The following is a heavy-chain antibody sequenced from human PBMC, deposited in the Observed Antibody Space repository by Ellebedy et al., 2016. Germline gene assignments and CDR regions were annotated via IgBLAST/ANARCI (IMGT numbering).Heavy chain of an antibody. CDR1: GFTFSIYS. D-gene: IGHD3-22*01. CDR2: IWYDGSNK. J-gene: IGHJ4*02. Sequence: GGSLRLXXVASGFTFSIYSMNWVRQAPGKGLEWVAVIWYDGSNKYYADSVKGRFTISRDNSKNTLYLQMNSLRAEDTAVYYCARFYDSSGYYYGYFDYWGQGTLVTVSS. V-gene: IGHV3-33*08. CDR3: ARFYDSSGYYYGYFDY.